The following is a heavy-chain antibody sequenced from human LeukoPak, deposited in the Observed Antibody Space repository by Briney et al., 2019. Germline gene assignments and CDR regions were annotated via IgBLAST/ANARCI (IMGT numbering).Heavy chain of an antibody. D-gene: IGHD5-24*01. CDR1: GFSFNTYA. V-gene: IGHV3-64*01. CDR2: INYSGHST. CDR3: ARDSGGDTYNDYFDS. Sequence: PGGSLRLSCAASGFSFNTYAMHWVRQAPGKGLEYVSAINYSGHSTYYANSVKGRFIISRDNSKKTLFLQMGSLRAEDTAVYYCARDSGGDTYNDYFDSWGQGTLVTVSS. J-gene: IGHJ4*02.